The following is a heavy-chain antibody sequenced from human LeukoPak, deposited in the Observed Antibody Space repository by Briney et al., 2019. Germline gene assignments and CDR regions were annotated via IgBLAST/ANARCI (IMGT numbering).Heavy chain of an antibody. D-gene: IGHD1-1*01. V-gene: IGHV3-30*18. J-gene: IGHJ6*02. CDR3: AKEPVAALNWKPYGMDV. CDR1: GFTFSNYA. Sequence: GGSLRLSCAAYGFTFSNYAIHWVRQAPGKGLERVAVIAYDGVNKYYVDSAKGRFTISRDNSKNTLYLQMNSLRAEDTAVYYCAKEPVAALNWKPYGMDVWGQGTTVTVSS. CDR2: IAYDGVNK.